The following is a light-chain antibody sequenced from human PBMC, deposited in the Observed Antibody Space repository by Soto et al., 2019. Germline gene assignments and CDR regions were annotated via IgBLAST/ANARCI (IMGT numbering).Light chain of an antibody. V-gene: IGLV1-44*01. Sequence: QSVLTQPPSASGTPGQRVTISCSGGSSNIGVNTVNWYQQLPGTAPKLLIYLNYQRPSGVPDRFSGSRSGTSASLAISGLQSEDEADYYCAAWDDSLNGFVFGSGIKLTVL. J-gene: IGLJ1*01. CDR1: SSNIGVNT. CDR3: AAWDDSLNGFV. CDR2: LNY.